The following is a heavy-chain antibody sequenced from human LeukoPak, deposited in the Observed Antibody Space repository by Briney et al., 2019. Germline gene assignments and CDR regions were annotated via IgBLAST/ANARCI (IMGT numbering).Heavy chain of an antibody. V-gene: IGHV3-23*01. D-gene: IGHD3-10*02. J-gene: IGHJ6*04. CDR2: INGGGGST. CDR1: GFTFSSYG. Sequence: GGSLRLSCAASGFTFSSYGMSWVRQAPGKGLEWVSGINGGGGSTYYADSVKGRFTISRDNSKNTLYLQMNSLRAEDTAVYYCAELGITMIGGVWGKGTTVTISS. CDR3: AELGITMIGGV.